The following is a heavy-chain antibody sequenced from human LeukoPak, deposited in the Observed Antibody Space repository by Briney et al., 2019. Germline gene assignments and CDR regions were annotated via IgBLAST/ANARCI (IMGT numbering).Heavy chain of an antibody. CDR3: ARDLDFYATDY. D-gene: IGHD2/OR15-2a*01. Sequence: GGSLRLSCAASGFTFSSYWMSWVRQAPGKGLEWVANIGKDGSWIHYADSVKGRFTISRDNAKNSLYLQMNSLRADDTAIYYCARDLDFYATDYWGQGTLVTVSS. CDR1: GFTFSSYW. CDR2: IGKDGSWI. J-gene: IGHJ4*02. V-gene: IGHV3-7*01.